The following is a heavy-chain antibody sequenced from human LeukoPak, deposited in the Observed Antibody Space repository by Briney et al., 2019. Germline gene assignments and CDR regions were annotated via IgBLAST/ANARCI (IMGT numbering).Heavy chain of an antibody. Sequence: SETLSLTCTVSGGSISSGSYYWSWIRQPAGKGLEWIGRIYTSGSTNYNPSLKSRVTISVDTSKNQFSPKLSSVTAADTAVYYCARGILAGLDYWGQGTLVTVSS. J-gene: IGHJ4*02. CDR3: ARGILAGLDY. V-gene: IGHV4-61*02. D-gene: IGHD3/OR15-3a*01. CDR1: GGSISSGSYY. CDR2: IYTSGST.